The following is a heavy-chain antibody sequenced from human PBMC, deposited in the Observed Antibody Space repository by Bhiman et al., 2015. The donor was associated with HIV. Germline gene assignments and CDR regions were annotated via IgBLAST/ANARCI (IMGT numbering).Heavy chain of an antibody. Sequence: EMQLVESGGGLVQPGRSLRLSCAASGFTFDDYAMHWVRQVPGKGLEWVSGISWNGRRIDYADSVQGRFTISRDNAKNSLYLQVSSLRAEDTAVYYCATYNGDYGSEYYGYWGQGTLVTVSS. CDR1: GFTFDDYA. CDR2: ISWNGRRI. V-gene: IGHV3-9*01. J-gene: IGHJ4*02. D-gene: IGHD4-17*01. CDR3: ATYNGDYGSEYYGY.